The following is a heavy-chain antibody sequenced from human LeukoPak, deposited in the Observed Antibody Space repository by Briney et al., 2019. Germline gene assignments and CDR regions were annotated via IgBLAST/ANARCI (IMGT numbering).Heavy chain of an antibody. CDR1: GFTFTIFG. CDR3: ARTYDFGRGPPGDAFDN. D-gene: IGHD3-3*01. J-gene: IGHJ3*02. Sequence: PGGSLRLSCATSGFTFTIFGINWVRQAPGQGQERVSYINARTGITYYADSVQGRFTISSDNAKESVFLQMNRLRVDDTAVYYCARTYDFGRGPPGDAFDNWGQGTPVTVSS. CDR2: INARTGIT. V-gene: IGHV3-48*01.